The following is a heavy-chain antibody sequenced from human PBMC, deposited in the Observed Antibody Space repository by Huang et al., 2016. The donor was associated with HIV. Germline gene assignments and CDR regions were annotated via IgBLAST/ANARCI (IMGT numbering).Heavy chain of an antibody. CDR2: IYWDGGK. J-gene: IGHJ3*01. V-gene: IGHV2-5*02. CDR1: GFAFTASGVV. CDR3: AHRIVDEVGGIDAFDV. Sequence: QITLKESGPTLVKPTQTLTLTCSFSGFAFTASGVVVCWIRRPPGKALEWLAVIYWDGGKHYSETLNKRRNVTKDKCKNQGIIKLINMDPVDAATYDCAHRIVDEVGGIDAFDVWGEGTEVTVSS. D-gene: IGHD5-12*01.